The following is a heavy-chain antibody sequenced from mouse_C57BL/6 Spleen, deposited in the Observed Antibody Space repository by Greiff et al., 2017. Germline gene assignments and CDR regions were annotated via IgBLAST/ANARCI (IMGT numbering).Heavy chain of an antibody. CDR2: IYPGSGNT. D-gene: IGHD2-2*01. V-gene: IGHV1-76*01. CDR3: ARRGYGYDGFAY. CDR1: GYTFTDYY. Sequence: VQLQQSGAELVRPGASVKLSCKASGYTFTDYYIIWVKQRPGQGLEWIARIYPGSGNTYYNEKFKGKATLTAEKSSSTAYMQLSSLTSEDSAVYFCARRGYGYDGFAYWGQGTLVTVSA. J-gene: IGHJ3*01.